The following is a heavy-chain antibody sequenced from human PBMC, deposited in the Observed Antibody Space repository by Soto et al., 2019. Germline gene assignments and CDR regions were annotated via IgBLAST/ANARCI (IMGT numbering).Heavy chain of an antibody. D-gene: IGHD3-22*01. CDR1: GGSFSGFY. V-gene: IGHV4-34*01. Sequence: SETLSLTCAVHGGSFSGFYWTWIRQPPGKGLEWIGEINHSGSSNYNPPLKSRVTMSLDTSRNQFSLSLNSVTAADTAVYYCARDRYYYDSSGYYFPPNWFDPWGQGTLVTVSS. CDR2: INHSGSS. J-gene: IGHJ5*02. CDR3: ARDRYYYDSSGYYFPPNWFDP.